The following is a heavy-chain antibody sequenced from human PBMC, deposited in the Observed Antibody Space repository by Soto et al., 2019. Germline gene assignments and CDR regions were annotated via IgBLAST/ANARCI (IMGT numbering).Heavy chain of an antibody. CDR3: ATVGKVPAGDRHYYYGMDV. J-gene: IGHJ6*02. V-gene: IGHV1-69-2*01. CDR1: GYTFTDYY. Sequence: EVQLVQSGAEVKKPGATVKISCKVSGYTFTDYYMHWVQQAPGKGLEWMGLVDPEDGETIYAEKFQGRVTITADTSTDTAYMELSSLRSEDTAVYYCATVGKVPAGDRHYYYGMDVWGQGTTVTVSS. CDR2: VDPEDGET. D-gene: IGHD7-27*01.